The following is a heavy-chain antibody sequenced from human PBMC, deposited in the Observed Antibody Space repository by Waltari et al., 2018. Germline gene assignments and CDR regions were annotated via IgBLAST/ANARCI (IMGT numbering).Heavy chain of an antibody. J-gene: IGHJ4*02. V-gene: IGHV4-39*01. CDR2: IYYSGST. CDR1: GGSIRTSSYY. D-gene: IGHD6-19*01. CDR3: ATKRESSASGFDY. Sequence: QLQLQESGPGLVKPSETLSFTCTVSGGSIRTSSYYWGWIRQPPGKGLEWIGSIYYSGSTYYNPSLKSRVTISEDTSKNQFSLKLSSVTAADTAVYYCATKRESSASGFDYWGQGTLVTVSS.